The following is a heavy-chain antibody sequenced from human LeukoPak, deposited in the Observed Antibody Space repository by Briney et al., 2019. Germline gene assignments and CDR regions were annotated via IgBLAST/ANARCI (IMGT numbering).Heavy chain of an antibody. CDR2: ISSSGSTI. Sequence: GGSLRLSCAASGFTFSSYEMNWVRQAPGKGLEWVSYISSSGSTIYYADSVKGRFTISRDNAKNSLYLQMNSLRAEDTAVYYCASQLRFLEWPGGYMDVWGKGTTVTVSS. CDR3: ASQLRFLEWPGGYMDV. J-gene: IGHJ6*03. D-gene: IGHD3-3*01. CDR1: GFTFSSYE. V-gene: IGHV3-48*03.